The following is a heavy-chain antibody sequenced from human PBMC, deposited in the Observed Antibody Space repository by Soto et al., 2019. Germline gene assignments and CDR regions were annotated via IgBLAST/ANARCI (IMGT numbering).Heavy chain of an antibody. CDR3: AKEGGLSGSYYISSSYYFDY. CDR2: ISYDGSNT. V-gene: IGHV3-30*18. Sequence: GGSLRLSCVASGFTSSSYGMHWVRQAPGKGLEWVAIISYDGSNTYYADSVKGRFTISRDNSKNTLYLQMNSLRAEDTSVYYCAKEGGLSGSYYISSSYYFDYWGQGTLVTVSS. CDR1: GFTSSSYG. J-gene: IGHJ4*02. D-gene: IGHD1-26*01.